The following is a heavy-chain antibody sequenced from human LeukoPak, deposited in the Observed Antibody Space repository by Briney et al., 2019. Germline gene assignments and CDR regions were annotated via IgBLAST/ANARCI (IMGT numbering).Heavy chain of an antibody. Sequence: GGSLRLSCAVSGFTVSGNYMSWVRQAPGKGLVWVSLIYSGGTTYYADSVKGRFTISRDNAKNSLYLQMNSLRAEDTALYYCAKDFGSGSYGRTAGFSMFDYWGQGTLVTVSS. CDR2: IYSGGTT. V-gene: IGHV3-53*05. J-gene: IGHJ4*02. CDR3: AKDFGSGSYGRTAGFSMFDY. CDR1: GFTVSGNY. D-gene: IGHD3-10*01.